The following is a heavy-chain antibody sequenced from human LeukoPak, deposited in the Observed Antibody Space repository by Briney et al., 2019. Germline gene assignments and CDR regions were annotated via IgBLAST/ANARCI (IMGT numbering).Heavy chain of an antibody. CDR3: AGPGVGATTGNAFDI. V-gene: IGHV1-69*06. D-gene: IGHD1-26*01. CDR1: GGTFSSYA. Sequence: ASVKVSCKASGGTFSSYAISWVRQAPGQGLEWMGGIIPIFGTANYAQKFQGRVTITADKSTSTAYMELSSLRSEDTAVYYCAGPGVGATTGNAFDIWGQGTMVTVSS. J-gene: IGHJ3*02. CDR2: IIPIFGTA.